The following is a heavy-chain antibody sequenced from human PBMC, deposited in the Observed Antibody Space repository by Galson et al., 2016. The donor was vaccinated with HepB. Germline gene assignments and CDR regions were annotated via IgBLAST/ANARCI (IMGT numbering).Heavy chain of an antibody. CDR2: ISDSGGTT. J-gene: IGHJ5*02. Sequence: SLRLSCAASGFTFKIYAMSWVRQAPGKGLEWVSGISDSGGTTHYADSVRGRFTISRDNSKNTLYLQMNSLRAEDTAVYYCTKGKGGLRYFDSGRKDWFDPWGQGTPVTVSS. V-gene: IGHV3-23*01. D-gene: IGHD3-9*01. CDR1: GFTFKIYA. CDR3: TKGKGGLRYFDSGRKDWFDP.